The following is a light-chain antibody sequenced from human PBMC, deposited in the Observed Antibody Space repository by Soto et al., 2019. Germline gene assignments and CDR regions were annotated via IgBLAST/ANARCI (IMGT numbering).Light chain of an antibody. V-gene: IGLV2-8*01. CDR3: SSYAGANRV. CDR1: SSDVGGYNY. J-gene: IGLJ1*01. Sequence: QSALTQPASVSGSPGQSITISCTGTSSDVGGYNYVSWYQQHPGKAPKLIIYEVTKRPSGVPDRFSGSKSGNTASLTVSGLQAEDEADYYCSSYAGANRVFGTGTKLTVL. CDR2: EVT.